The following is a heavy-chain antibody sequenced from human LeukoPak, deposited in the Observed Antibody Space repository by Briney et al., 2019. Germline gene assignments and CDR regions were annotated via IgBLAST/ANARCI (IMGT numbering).Heavy chain of an antibody. J-gene: IGHJ2*01. V-gene: IGHV1-2*02. CDR3: ARVVGATNWYFDL. CDR1: GYTFTVYY. Sequence: ASVKVSCKASGYTFTVYYMHSVRQAPGQGLWWMGWINPNSGGTNYAQKFQGRVTMTRDTSISTAYMKLSRLRSDDTAVYYCARVVGATNWYFDLWGRGTLVTVSS. CDR2: INPNSGGT. D-gene: IGHD1-26*01.